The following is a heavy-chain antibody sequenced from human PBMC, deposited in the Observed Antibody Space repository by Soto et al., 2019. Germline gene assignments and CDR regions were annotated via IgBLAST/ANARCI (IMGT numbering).Heavy chain of an antibody. D-gene: IGHD2-2*01. Sequence: GESLKISCKGSGYSFTSYWISWVRQMPGKGLEWMGRIDPSDSYTNYSPSFQGHVTISADKSISTAYLQWSSLKASDTAMYYCARYGGEGCSSTSCYHYYYGMDVWGQGTTVTVSS. CDR1: GYSFTSYW. CDR2: IDPSDSYT. CDR3: ARYGGEGCSSTSCYHYYYGMDV. V-gene: IGHV5-10-1*01. J-gene: IGHJ6*02.